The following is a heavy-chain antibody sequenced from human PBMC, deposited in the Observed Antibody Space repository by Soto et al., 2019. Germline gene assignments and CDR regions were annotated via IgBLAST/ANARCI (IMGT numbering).Heavy chain of an antibody. D-gene: IGHD3-22*01. CDR3: ARDWDDSSGYYGY. J-gene: IGHJ4*02. CDR1: GGTFSSYA. V-gene: IGHV1-46*01. CDR2: IIPSGGST. Sequence: GASVKVSCKASGGTFSSYAISWVRQAPGQGLEWMGRIIPSGGSTSYAQKFQGRVTMTRDTSTSTVYMELSSLRSEDTAVYYCARDWDDSSGYYGYWGQGTLVTVSS.